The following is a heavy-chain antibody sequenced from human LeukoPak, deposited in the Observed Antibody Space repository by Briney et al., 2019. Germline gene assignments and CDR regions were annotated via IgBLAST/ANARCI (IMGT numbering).Heavy chain of an antibody. CDR2: IRYDGSNK. V-gene: IGHV3-30*02. CDR3: AKDEVSNYYYYMDV. Sequence: SGGSLRLSCAASGFTFSSYGMHWVRQAPGKGLEWVAFIRYDGSNKYYADPVKGRFTISRDNSKNTLYLQMNSLRAEDTAVYYCAKDEVSNYYYYMDVWGKGTTVTISS. D-gene: IGHD3-3*01. J-gene: IGHJ6*03. CDR1: GFTFSSYG.